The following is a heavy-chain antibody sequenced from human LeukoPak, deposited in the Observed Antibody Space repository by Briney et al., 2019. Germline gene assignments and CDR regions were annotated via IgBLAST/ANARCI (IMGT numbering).Heavy chain of an antibody. V-gene: IGHV3-21*01. CDR3: ASFPDYSNWN. CDR2: ISSRSSYI. Sequence: PGGSLRLSCAASGFTFSSYSMNWVRQAPGKGLEWVSFISSRSSYIYYADSVKGRFTISRDNANNSLYLHMNSLRAEDTAVYYCASFPDYSNWNRGQGTLVTVSS. D-gene: IGHD4-11*01. J-gene: IGHJ4*02. CDR1: GFTFSSYS.